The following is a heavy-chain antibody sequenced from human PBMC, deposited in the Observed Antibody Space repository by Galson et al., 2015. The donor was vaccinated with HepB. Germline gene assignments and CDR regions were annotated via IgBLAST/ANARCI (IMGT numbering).Heavy chain of an antibody. V-gene: IGHV3-30*04. CDR2: ISYDGSNK. CDR1: GFTFSSYA. Sequence: SLRLSCAASGFTFSSYAMHWVRQAPGKGLEWVAVISYDGSNKYYADSVKGRFTISRDNSKNTLYLQLNSLRAEDTAVYYCAGDDKEQWLSYWGQGTLVTVSS. D-gene: IGHD6-19*01. CDR3: AGDDKEQWLSY. J-gene: IGHJ4*02.